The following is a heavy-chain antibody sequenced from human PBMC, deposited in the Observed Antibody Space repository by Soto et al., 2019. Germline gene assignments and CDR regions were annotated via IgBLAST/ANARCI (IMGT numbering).Heavy chain of an antibody. Sequence: SGPTLVNPTPTLRLTCTFSGFSLSTSGVGVGWIRQPPGKALEWLALIYWNDDKRYSPSLKSRLTITKDTPKNQVVLTMTNMDPVDTATYYCSHKDLDYYGMHFWGQGTSVTVSS. CDR1: GFSLSTSGVG. CDR3: SHKDLDYYGMHF. CDR2: IYWNDDK. V-gene: IGHV2-5*01. J-gene: IGHJ6*02.